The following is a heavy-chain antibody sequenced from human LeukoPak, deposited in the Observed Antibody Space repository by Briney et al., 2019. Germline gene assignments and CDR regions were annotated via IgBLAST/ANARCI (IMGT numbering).Heavy chain of an antibody. CDR1: GRIVSSNY. V-gene: IGHV3-66*02. CDR2: IYSDYTT. CDR3: ARDVPTGLFGPQYYMDV. J-gene: IGHJ6*03. D-gene: IGHD3/OR15-3a*01. Sequence: GGSLRLSCAASGRIVSSNYMNWVRQPAGKGLGWVSVIYSDYTTYYADSVRGRFTISRDNSKNTLYLQMDSLRTEDTAVYYCARDVPTGLFGPQYYMDVWGKGTTVTVSS.